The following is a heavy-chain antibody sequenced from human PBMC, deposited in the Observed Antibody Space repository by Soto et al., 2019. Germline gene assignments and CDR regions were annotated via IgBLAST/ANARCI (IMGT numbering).Heavy chain of an antibody. Sequence: ASVKVSCKASGGTFSSYAISWVRQAPGQGLEWMGGIIPIFGTANYAQKFQGRVTITADESTSTAYMELSSLRSEDTAVYYCARDQHYYDSSGYVSFVSWFDPWGQGTLVTVSS. J-gene: IGHJ5*02. CDR1: GGTFSSYA. V-gene: IGHV1-69*13. CDR2: IIPIFGTA. CDR3: ARDQHYYDSSGYVSFVSWFDP. D-gene: IGHD3-22*01.